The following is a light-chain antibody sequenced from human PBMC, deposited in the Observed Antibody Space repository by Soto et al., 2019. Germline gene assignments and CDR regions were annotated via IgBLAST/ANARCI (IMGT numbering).Light chain of an antibody. J-gene: IGKJ1*01. Sequence: EIVMTQSPATLSVSPGERATLSCRASQSVSSNLAWYQQKPGQAPRLLIYGASTRATGIPARFSGSGYGTELTLTIISLQSEDIAVYYCQQYNNGPRTFGQGTEVRIK. CDR2: GAS. V-gene: IGKV3-15*01. CDR1: QSVSSN. CDR3: QQYNNGPRT.